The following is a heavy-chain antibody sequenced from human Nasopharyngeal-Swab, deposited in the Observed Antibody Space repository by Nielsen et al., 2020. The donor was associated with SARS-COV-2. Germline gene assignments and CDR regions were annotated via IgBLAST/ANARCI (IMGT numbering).Heavy chain of an antibody. J-gene: IGHJ6*02. CDR2: IKQDGSEK. CDR3: AKAQPERWLQLLAYYYYGMDV. V-gene: IGHV3-7*01. Sequence: GESLKISCAASGFTFSSYWMSWVRQAPGKGLEWVANIKQDGSEKYYVDSVKGRFTISRDNAKNSLYLQMNSLRAEDTAVYYCAKAQPERWLQLLAYYYYGMDVWGQGTTVTVSS. D-gene: IGHD5-24*01. CDR1: GFTFSSYW.